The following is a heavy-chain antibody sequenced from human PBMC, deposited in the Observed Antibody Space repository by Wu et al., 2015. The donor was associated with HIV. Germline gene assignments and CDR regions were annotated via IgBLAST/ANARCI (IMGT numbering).Heavy chain of an antibody. Sequence: QVQLVQSGAEVKTPGASVKVSCKASGYTFTNYDINWVRQAAGQGLEWLGWVNPNSGNTDYAEKFQGRLTMTRATSINTAYMELSGLRSGDTAVYYCTREGASRWYPQDEYFQYWGQGTLVTVSS. D-gene: IGHD6-19*01. CDR2: VNPNSGNT. CDR3: TREGASRWYPQDEYFQY. CDR1: GYTFTNYD. J-gene: IGHJ1*01. V-gene: IGHV1-8*01.